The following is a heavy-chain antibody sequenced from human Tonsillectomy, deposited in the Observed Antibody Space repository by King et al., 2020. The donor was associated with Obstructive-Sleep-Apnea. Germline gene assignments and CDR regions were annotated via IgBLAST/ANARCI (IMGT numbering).Heavy chain of an antibody. CDR2: MNPNSGNT. CDR3: ARVVRGRKSKPRHEYYVDY. D-gene: IGHD1-26*01. Sequence: QLVQSGAEVKKPGASVKVSCKASGYTFTSYDINWVRQATGQGLEWMGWMNPNSGNTGYAQKFQGRVTMTRNTSISTAYMELSSLRSEDTAVYYCARVVRGRKSKPRHEYYVDYWGQGTLVTVSS. J-gene: IGHJ4*02. V-gene: IGHV1-8*01. CDR1: GYTFTSYD.